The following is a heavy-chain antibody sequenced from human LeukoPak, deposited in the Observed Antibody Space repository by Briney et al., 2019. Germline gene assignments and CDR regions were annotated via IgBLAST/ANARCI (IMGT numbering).Heavy chain of an antibody. Sequence: SETLSLTCTVSGGSISSGGYYRSWIRQHPGKGLEWIGYIYYSGSTNYNPSLKSRVTISVDTSKNQFSLKLSSVTAADTAVYYCARAIADLVVVHFDYWGQGTLVTVSS. V-gene: IGHV4-61*08. CDR1: GGSISSGGYY. D-gene: IGHD3-22*01. CDR2: IYYSGST. CDR3: ARAIADLVVVHFDY. J-gene: IGHJ4*02.